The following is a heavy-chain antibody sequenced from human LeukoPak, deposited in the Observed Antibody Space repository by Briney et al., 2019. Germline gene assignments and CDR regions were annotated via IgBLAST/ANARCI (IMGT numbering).Heavy chain of an antibody. CDR3: ARDYVYGYSYGFYYYYMDV. V-gene: IGHV4-61*02. J-gene: IGHJ6*03. D-gene: IGHD5-18*01. CDR1: GGSISSGSYY. Sequence: SETLSLTCTVSGGSISSGSYYWSWIRQPAGKGLEWIGRIYTSGSTNYNPSRKSRVTISVDTSKNQFSLKLSSVTAADTAVYYCARDYVYGYSYGFYYYYMDVWGKGTTVTVSS. CDR2: IYTSGST.